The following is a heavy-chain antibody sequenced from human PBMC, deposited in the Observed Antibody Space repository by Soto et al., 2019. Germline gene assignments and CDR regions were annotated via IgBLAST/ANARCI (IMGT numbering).Heavy chain of an antibody. CDR2: ISAYNGNT. D-gene: IGHD3-9*01. CDR1: GYTFTSYG. J-gene: IGHJ6*02. V-gene: IGHV1-18*01. Sequence: GASVKVSCKASGYTFTSYGISWVRQAPVQGLEWMGWISAYNGNTNYAQKLQGRVTMTTDTSTSTAYMELRSLRSDDTAVYYCARDPTPVLRYFDWLTYGMDVWGQGTTVTVSS. CDR3: ARDPTPVLRYFDWLTYGMDV.